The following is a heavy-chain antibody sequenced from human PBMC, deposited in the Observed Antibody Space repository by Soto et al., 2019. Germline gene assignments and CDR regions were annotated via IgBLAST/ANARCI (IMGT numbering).Heavy chain of an antibody. J-gene: IGHJ6*02. CDR1: GYAFTDDA. D-gene: IGHD4-4*01. Sequence: SEHGSCKGSGYAFTDDAMHCVRQAPGQRFEWMGWINAGNGNTKYSQKFQGRVTITRDTSASTAYMELSSLRSEDTAVYYCARESRDVTSDYKGIGMDGWGQGTMVTVSS. V-gene: IGHV1-3*01. CDR2: INAGNGNT. CDR3: ARESRDVTSDYKGIGMDG.